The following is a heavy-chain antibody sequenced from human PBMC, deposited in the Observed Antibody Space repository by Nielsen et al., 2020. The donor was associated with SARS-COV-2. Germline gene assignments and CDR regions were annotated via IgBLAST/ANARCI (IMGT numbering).Heavy chain of an antibody. V-gene: IGHV3-20*01. CDR2: LNWNGGST. Sequence: GGSLRLSCAASGFTFDDYGMSWVRQAPGKGLEWVSGLNWNGGSTGYADSVKGRFTISRDNAKNSLYLQMNSLRAEDTALYHCATTPDPHYYYGMDVWGQGTTVTVSS. CDR1: GFTFDDYG. CDR3: ATTPDPHYYYGMDV. J-gene: IGHJ6*02. D-gene: IGHD1-14*01.